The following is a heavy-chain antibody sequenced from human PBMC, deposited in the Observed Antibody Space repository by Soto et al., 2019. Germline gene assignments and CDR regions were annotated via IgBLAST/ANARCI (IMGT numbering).Heavy chain of an antibody. CDR3: ARPANSGSYLVG. V-gene: IGHV4-34*01. D-gene: IGHD1-26*01. Sequence: SETLSLTCAVYGGSFSGYYWSWIRQPPGKGLEWIGEINHSGSTNYNPSLKSRVTISVDTSKNQFSLKLSSVTAADTAVYYCARPANSGSYLVGWGQGTLVTVSS. CDR2: INHSGST. CDR1: GGSFSGYY. J-gene: IGHJ4*02.